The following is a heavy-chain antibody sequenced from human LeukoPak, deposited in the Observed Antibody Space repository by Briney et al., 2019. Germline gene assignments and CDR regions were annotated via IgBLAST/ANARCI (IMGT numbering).Heavy chain of an antibody. CDR1: GGSISSYY. V-gene: IGHV4-59*01. J-gene: IGHJ4*02. D-gene: IGHD2-15*01. Sequence: SETLSLTCTVSGGSISSYYWSWIRQPPGKGLEWIGYIYYSGSTNYNPSLKSRVTISVDTSKNQFSLKLSSVTAADTAVYYCASHCSVGSRYKYWGQGTLVTVSS. CDR2: IYYSGST. CDR3: ASHCSVGSRYKY.